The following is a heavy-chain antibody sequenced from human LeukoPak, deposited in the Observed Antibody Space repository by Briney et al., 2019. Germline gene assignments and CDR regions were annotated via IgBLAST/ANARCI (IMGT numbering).Heavy chain of an antibody. CDR1: GNSISSYY. V-gene: IGHV4-59*08. CDR2: ISYPGST. D-gene: IGHD2-8*01. Sequence: SETLSLTCTVSGNSISSYYWNWIRQPPGKGLEWIGYISYPGSTNYNPSLKSRVTISVDTSKNQFSLKLTSVTAADTAVYYCARHTFLYGVHDAFDIWGQGTMVTVSS. CDR3: ARHTFLYGVHDAFDI. J-gene: IGHJ3*02.